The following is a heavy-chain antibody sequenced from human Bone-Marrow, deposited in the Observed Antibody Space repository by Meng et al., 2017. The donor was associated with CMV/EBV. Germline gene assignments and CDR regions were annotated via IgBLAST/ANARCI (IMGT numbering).Heavy chain of an antibody. D-gene: IGHD2-15*01. CDR3: ARDRGYCSGGSCYLMQWFDP. CDR2: IYHSGST. V-gene: IGHV4-38-2*02. J-gene: IGHJ5*02. Sequence: SETLSLTCTVSGYSISSGYYWGWIRQPPGKGLEWIGSIYHSGSTYYNPALKSRVTISVDTSKNQFSLKLSSVTAADTAVYYCARDRGYCSGGSCYLMQWFDPWGQGTLVTVSS. CDR1: GYSISSGYY.